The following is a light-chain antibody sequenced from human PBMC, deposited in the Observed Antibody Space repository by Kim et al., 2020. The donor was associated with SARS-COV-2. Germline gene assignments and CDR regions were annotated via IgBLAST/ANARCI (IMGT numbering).Light chain of an antibody. CDR3: QQRVSWPLI. CDR2: DAS. CDR1: QSLGYF. J-gene: IGKJ4*01. Sequence: EIVLTQSPATLSFSPGERATLSCRASQSLGYFLAWFQQKPGQAPRLLIYDASIRATGIPARFSGSGSGTDFTLTISGLEPEDFAVYYCQQRVSWPLIFGGGTKVDIK. V-gene: IGKV3-11*01.